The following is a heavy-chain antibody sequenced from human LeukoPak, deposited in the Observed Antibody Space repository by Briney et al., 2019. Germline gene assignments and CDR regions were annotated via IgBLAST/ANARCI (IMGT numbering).Heavy chain of an antibody. CDR3: ARDVPPTLQLVSGSLDY. D-gene: IGHD2-2*01. CDR2: MCYSGST. Sequence: SETLSLTCTVSGGSISSSSYYWSWIRQSPGKGLEWIGSMCYSGSTYFNPSLKSRVTISLDTSKNQFSLKMSSVTAADTAVYYCARDVPPTLQLVSGSLDYWGQGTLVTVSS. V-gene: IGHV4-39*07. CDR1: GGSISSSSYY. J-gene: IGHJ4*02.